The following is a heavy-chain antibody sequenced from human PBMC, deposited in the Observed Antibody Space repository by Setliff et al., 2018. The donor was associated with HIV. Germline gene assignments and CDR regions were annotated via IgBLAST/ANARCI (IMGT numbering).Heavy chain of an antibody. CDR3: ARDRVGSPFWTDAFDI. V-gene: IGHV3-11*04. Sequence: GSLRLSCAASGFSFSAYSMSWIRQAPGRGLEYLSYISGSGTTVFYGDSVKGRFTISRDNARNSLYLQMNSLRAEDTAVYYCARDRVGSPFWTDAFDIWGQGTMVTVSS. CDR1: GFSFSAYS. J-gene: IGHJ3*02. D-gene: IGHD1-26*01. CDR2: ISGSGTTV.